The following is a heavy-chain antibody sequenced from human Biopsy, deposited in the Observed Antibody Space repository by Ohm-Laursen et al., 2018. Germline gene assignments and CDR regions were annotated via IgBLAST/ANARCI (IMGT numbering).Heavy chain of an antibody. CDR2: ITGSGGST. CDR1: GFTFSTYA. Sequence: SLRLSCAASGFTFSTYAMTWVRQAPGEGLEWVSSITGSGGSTYYPDSVKGRFTISRDNSKNSLYLQMNSLRAEDTAVYYCARDGAGSYHDYWGQGTLVTVSS. J-gene: IGHJ4*02. CDR3: ARDGAGSYHDY. V-gene: IGHV3-23*01. D-gene: IGHD3-10*01.